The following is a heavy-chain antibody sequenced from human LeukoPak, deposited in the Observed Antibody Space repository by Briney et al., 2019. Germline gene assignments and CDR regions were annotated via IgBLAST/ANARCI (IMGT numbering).Heavy chain of an antibody. CDR2: INHSGST. CDR1: GGSFSGYY. CDR3: ARHIAYYYDSSGYHRRFGWYYFDY. Sequence: SETLSLTCAVYGGSFSGYYWSWIRQPPGKGLEWIGEINHSGSTNYNPSLKSRVTISVDTSKNQFSLKLSSVTAADTAVYYCARHIAYYYDSSGYHRRFGWYYFDYWGQGTLVTVSS. J-gene: IGHJ4*02. D-gene: IGHD3-22*01. V-gene: IGHV4-34*01.